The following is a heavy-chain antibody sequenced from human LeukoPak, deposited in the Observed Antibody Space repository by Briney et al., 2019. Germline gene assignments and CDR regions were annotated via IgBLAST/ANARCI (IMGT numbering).Heavy chain of an antibody. J-gene: IGHJ4*02. CDR3: ARFPGFDY. CDR2: INHSGST. CDR1: GRPYSGYY. V-gene: IGHV4-34*01. D-gene: IGHD1-14*01. Sequence: SETLSLTCAVYGRPYSGYYWSWLRQPPRKGLEWIGEINHSGSTNYHPSLKSRVTISVDTSKNQFSLKLSCVAAADTAVYYCARFPGFDYWGQGTLVTVSS.